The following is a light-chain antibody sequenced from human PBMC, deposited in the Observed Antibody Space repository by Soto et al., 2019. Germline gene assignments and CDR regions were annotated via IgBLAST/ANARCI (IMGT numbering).Light chain of an antibody. J-gene: IGKJ1*01. V-gene: IGKV1-5*03. CDR2: EAS. Sequence: DIQMTQSPSTLSASVGDRVTITCRASQFISRALAWYQQKPGQAPKVLIYEASNLESGVPSRFSGSGSGTEFTLTISSLQPDDFATYYGQQYGRLSTFGQGTKVEIK. CDR3: QQYGRLST. CDR1: QFISRA.